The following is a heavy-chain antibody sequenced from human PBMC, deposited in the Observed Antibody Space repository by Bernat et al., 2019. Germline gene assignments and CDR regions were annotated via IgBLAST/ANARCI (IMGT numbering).Heavy chain of an antibody. V-gene: IGHV4-61*01. J-gene: IGHJ2*01. D-gene: IGHD1-26*01. CDR1: GDSVNSGSCY. Sequence: QVQLQESGPGLVKPSETLSLTCTVSGDSVNSGSCYWSWIRQPPGKGLEWIWYVSYRGSTNYNPSLKNRVTISADTSKNQFSLKLSSVTAADTAVYYCARDNGIVGAAWYFDLWGRGTLVSVSS. CDR2: VSYRGST. CDR3: ARDNGIVGAAWYFDL.